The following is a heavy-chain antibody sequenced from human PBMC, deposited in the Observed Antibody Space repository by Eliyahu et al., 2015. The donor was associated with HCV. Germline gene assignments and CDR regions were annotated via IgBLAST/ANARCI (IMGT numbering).Heavy chain of an antibody. CDR2: IYPSDSXT. CDR3: ARHAPYDFWSSTDFDH. V-gene: IGHV5-51*01. D-gene: IGHD3/OR15-3a*01. J-gene: IGHJ4*02. Sequence: EVQLVQSGAEVKKPGEXLKISCKGSGYXFIXXWIGWVRQMPGKGLAGMGIIYPSDSXTRYSPSFQGQVTISADKSISTAYLQWNSLKASDTAIYYCARHAPYDFWSSTDFDHWGQGTLVTVSS. CDR1: GYXFIXXW.